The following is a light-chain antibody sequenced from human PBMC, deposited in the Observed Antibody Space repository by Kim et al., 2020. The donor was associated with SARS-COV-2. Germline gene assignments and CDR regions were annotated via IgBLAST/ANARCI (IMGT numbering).Light chain of an antibody. CDR3: QSYDSSLSHAV. Sequence: QSALTQPPSVSGAPGQRVTISCTGSSSNIGADYDVHWYQHLPGTAPKLLIYGNSNRPSGVPDRFSGSKSGTSASLAITGLQAEDEADYSCQSYDSSLSHAVFGGGTQLTVL. V-gene: IGLV1-40*01. CDR1: SSNIGADYD. J-gene: IGLJ7*01. CDR2: GNS.